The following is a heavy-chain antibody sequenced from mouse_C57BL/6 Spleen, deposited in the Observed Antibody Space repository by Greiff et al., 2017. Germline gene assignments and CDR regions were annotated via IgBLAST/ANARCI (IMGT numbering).Heavy chain of an antibody. V-gene: IGHV3-6*01. D-gene: IGHD2-5*01. CDR2: ISYDGSH. CDR1: GYSITSGYY. Sequence: QLVESGPGLVKPSQSLSLTCSVTGYSITSGYYWNWIRQFPGNKLEWMGYISYDGSHNYNPSLKNLISITRDTSKNQFFLKLNSVTTEDTATYYCARPLYYSNYEDWYFDVWGTGTTVTVSS. J-gene: IGHJ1*03. CDR3: ARPLYYSNYEDWYFDV.